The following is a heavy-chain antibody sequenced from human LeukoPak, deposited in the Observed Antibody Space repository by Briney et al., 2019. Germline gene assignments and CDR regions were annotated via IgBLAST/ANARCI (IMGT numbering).Heavy chain of an antibody. CDR1: GDSISSYY. V-gene: IGHV4-59*01. CDR2: IYYSGST. D-gene: IGHD5-24*01. Sequence: SETLSLSCTVSGDSISSYYWSWIRQPPRKGLEWIGYIYYSGSTNYNPSLKSRVTISVDTSKNQFSLKLSSVTAADTAVYYCARALDGYRYAFDFWGQGTMVTVSS. J-gene: IGHJ3*01. CDR3: ARALDGYRYAFDF.